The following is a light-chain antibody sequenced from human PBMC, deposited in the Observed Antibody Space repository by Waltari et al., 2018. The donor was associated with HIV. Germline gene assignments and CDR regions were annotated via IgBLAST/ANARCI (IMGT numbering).Light chain of an antibody. Sequence: SYELTQPPSVSVSPGQTARITCSGDALPKQTAYWYQQKPGQAPVLVIDKDSERPSGIPERFSGASSGTTVTLTISGVQAEDEADYYCQSADSSGTYVLGTGTKVTVL. J-gene: IGLJ1*01. V-gene: IGLV3-25*03. CDR1: ALPKQT. CDR2: KDS. CDR3: QSADSSGTYV.